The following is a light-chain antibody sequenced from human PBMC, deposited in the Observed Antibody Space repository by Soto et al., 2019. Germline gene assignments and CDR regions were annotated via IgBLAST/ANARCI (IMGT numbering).Light chain of an antibody. J-gene: IGKJ4*01. Sequence: EIVLTQSPATLSLSPGERATLSCRASQSVSTFLAWFQYKPVQAPRLLIYDASNRATGIPARFSGSGSGTDFTLTISSLEPEDFAVYYCQQRSSWPELTFGGGTKVEIK. CDR3: QQRSSWPELT. CDR2: DAS. CDR1: QSVSTF. V-gene: IGKV3-11*01.